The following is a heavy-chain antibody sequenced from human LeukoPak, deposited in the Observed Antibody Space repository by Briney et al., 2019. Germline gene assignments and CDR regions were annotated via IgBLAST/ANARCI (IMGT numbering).Heavy chain of an antibody. CDR3: ARSYGSGSPDY. V-gene: IGHV3-21*01. CDR1: GFTFSSYS. D-gene: IGHD3-10*01. Sequence: GGSLRLSCAASGFTFSSYSMNWVRQAPGKGLEWVSSISSSSSYIYYADSVKGRFSISGDNAKNSLYLQMNSLRAEDTAVYYCARSYGSGSPDYWGQGTLVTVSS. CDR2: ISSSSSYI. J-gene: IGHJ4*02.